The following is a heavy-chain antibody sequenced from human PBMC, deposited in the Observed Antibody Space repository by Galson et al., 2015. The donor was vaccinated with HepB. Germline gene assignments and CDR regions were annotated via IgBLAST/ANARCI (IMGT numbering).Heavy chain of an antibody. Sequence: LRLSCAASGFTFSSYAMHWVRRAPGKGLEWVAFIRYDGSNKYYADSVKGRFTISRDNSKNTLYLQVNSLRAEDTAVYYCAKDGVCSSTSCYINLSLAFDIWGQGTMVTVSS. V-gene: IGHV3-30*02. CDR2: IRYDGSNK. CDR1: GFTFSSYA. J-gene: IGHJ3*02. D-gene: IGHD2-2*02. CDR3: AKDGVCSSTSCYINLSLAFDI.